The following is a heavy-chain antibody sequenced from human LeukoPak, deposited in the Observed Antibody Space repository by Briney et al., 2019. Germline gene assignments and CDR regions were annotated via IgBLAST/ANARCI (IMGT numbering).Heavy chain of an antibody. Sequence: SETPSLTCTVSGDSISSSSYYWGWIRQPPGKGLEWIGTIYYSGSTYYNPSLKSRVTISVDASKNQFSLKLTSVTAADTAVYYCVRLGYPFDYWGQGTLVTVSS. CDR1: GDSISSSSYY. J-gene: IGHJ4*02. CDR3: VRLGYPFDY. CDR2: IYYSGST. V-gene: IGHV4-39*01. D-gene: IGHD3-16*02.